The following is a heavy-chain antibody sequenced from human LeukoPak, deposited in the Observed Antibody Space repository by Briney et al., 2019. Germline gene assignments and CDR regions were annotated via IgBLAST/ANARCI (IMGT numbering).Heavy chain of an antibody. V-gene: IGHV4-38-2*01. CDR2: ICHSGSA. CDR1: GYSIISGYY. J-gene: IGHJ4*02. Sequence: PTESLSLAFAVPGYSIISGYYWACIRQPPGKGLEWIWSICHSGSATDNPCLKSRDPISVDTARSHFSVKLNSVTAADTGGYYCARVQPESIAVVRLGSDLWGQGTVVSVST. CDR3: ARVQPESIAVVRLGSDL. D-gene: IGHD6-19*01.